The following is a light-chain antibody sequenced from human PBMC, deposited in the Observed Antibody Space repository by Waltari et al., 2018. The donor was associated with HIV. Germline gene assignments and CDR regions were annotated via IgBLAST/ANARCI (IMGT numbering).Light chain of an antibody. CDR1: DSDFGLYNF. CDR3: ASFTGDNTVM. V-gene: IGLV2-14*01. J-gene: IGLJ3*02. CDR2: DVY. Sequence: AVTQPASVSGLPGQSTTISCTGGDSDFGLYNFVSWYQQHSGKPPKLILYDVYSRASGVSDRFACSMSGNTASLTISGLRAEDEAHYYCASFTGDNTVMFGGGTEVTVL.